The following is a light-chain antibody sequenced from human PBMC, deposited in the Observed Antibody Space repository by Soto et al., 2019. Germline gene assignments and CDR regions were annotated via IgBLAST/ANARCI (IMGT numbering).Light chain of an antibody. Sequence: EKVMTHSPATLSVSPGERATLSCRASQSVSSNLAWYQQKPGQAPRLLIYGASTRATGIPARFSGSGSGTEFTLTISSLQSEDFAVYCCQQYNNWPPTFGQGTQLEIK. V-gene: IGKV3-15*01. CDR3: QQYNNWPPT. CDR2: GAS. CDR1: QSVSSN. J-gene: IGKJ5*01.